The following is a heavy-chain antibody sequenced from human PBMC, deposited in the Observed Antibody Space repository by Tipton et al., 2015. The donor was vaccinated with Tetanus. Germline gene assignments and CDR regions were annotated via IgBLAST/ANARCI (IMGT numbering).Heavy chain of an antibody. CDR3: AKYESGSMIDP. V-gene: IGHV4-39*01. D-gene: IGHD5-12*01. CDR1: GGSMTSGSYY. J-gene: IGHJ5*02. CDR2: IYNGGGT. Sequence: TLSLTCTVSGGSMTSGSYYWGWIRQPPGKGLEWIGSIYNGGGTHYNPSLKSRVTISEATSNNQFSLRVSSVTAADTAVYYCAKYESGSMIDPWGQGTLVTVSS.